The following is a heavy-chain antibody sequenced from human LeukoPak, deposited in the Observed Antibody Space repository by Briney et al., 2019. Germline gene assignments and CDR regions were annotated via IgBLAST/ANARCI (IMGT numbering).Heavy chain of an antibody. J-gene: IGHJ4*02. CDR1: GGSISSYY. Sequence: PSETLSLTCTASGGSISSYYWSWIRQPPGKGLELIGYIYYSGSTNYNPSLKSRVTISVDTSKNQFSLKLSSVTAADTAVYYCARVAGDYDILTGYTYFDYWGQGTLVTVSS. V-gene: IGHV4-59*12. CDR2: IYYSGST. D-gene: IGHD3-9*01. CDR3: ARVAGDYDILTGYTYFDY.